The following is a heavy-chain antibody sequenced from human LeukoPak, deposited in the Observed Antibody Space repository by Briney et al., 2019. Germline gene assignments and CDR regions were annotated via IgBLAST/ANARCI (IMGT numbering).Heavy chain of an antibody. CDR2: ISSGGSTI. Sequence: GGSLRLSCAASGFTFSSNAMNWVRQAPGKGLEWVSYISSGGSTIYYADSVKGRFTISRDNAKNSLYLQMNSLRAEDTAVYYCARDGGIVRGYYYGMDVWGQGTTVTVSS. CDR3: ARDGGIVRGYYYGMDV. CDR1: GFTFSSNA. D-gene: IGHD2/OR15-2a*01. V-gene: IGHV3-48*04. J-gene: IGHJ6*02.